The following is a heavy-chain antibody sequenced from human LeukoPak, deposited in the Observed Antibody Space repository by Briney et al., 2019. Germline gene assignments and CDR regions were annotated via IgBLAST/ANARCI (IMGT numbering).Heavy chain of an antibody. Sequence: GASVKVSCKASGYTFTSYYMHWVRQAPGQGLEWMGMINPSGGDTSYAQKFQGRVTMTRDTSTSTVYMELSSLRSEDTAVYYCARDPGYSYGTTAHYGMDVWGQGTTVTVSS. D-gene: IGHD5-18*01. CDR2: INPSGGDT. CDR1: GYTFTSYY. J-gene: IGHJ6*02. CDR3: ARDPGYSYGTTAHYGMDV. V-gene: IGHV1-46*01.